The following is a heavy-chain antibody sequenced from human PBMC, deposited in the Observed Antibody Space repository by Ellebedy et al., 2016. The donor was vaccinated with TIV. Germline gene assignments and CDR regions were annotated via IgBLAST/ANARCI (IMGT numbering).Heavy chain of an antibody. V-gene: IGHV3-23*01. D-gene: IGHD1-26*01. Sequence: GESLKISCVASGFTFSSYGMNWVRQARGKGLEWVSAISESDTTYYADSVKGRFTVSRDNSKNTLYLQMNSLRAEDTAVYYCARGGVVGPYGMDVWGQGTTVTVSS. CDR2: ISESDTT. CDR1: GFTFSSYG. CDR3: ARGGVVGPYGMDV. J-gene: IGHJ6*02.